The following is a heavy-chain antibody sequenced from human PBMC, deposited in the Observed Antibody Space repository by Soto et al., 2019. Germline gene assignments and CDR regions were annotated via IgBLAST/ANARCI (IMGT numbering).Heavy chain of an antibody. Sequence: AESLSPTCDVSGGSISGSYFSWGWLRQSPGKGPEWVGGAFYTGTTYYNPPLESRVSVSVDTSKNKFSLKVRGASDADTAAYVCATSQRGYNWNYFDHWGQGALVTVSS. V-gene: IGHV4-39*01. CDR1: GGSISGSYFS. CDR2: AFYTGTT. CDR3: ATSQRGYNWNYFDH. D-gene: IGHD1-20*01. J-gene: IGHJ4*02.